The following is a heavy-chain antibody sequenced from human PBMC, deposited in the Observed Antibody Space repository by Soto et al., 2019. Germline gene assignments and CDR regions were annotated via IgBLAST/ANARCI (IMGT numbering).Heavy chain of an antibody. Sequence: GGSLRLACAASGFTFSSYAMSWVRQAPGKGLEWVSAISGSGGSTYYADSVKGRFTISRDNSKNTLYLQMNSLRAEDAAVYYCVKCGDYDYVWGSYRSGQFYFDYWGQGT. D-gene: IGHD3-16*02. J-gene: IGHJ4*02. CDR1: GFTFSSYA. V-gene: IGHV3-23*01. CDR3: VKCGDYDYVWGSYRSGQFYFDY. CDR2: ISGSGGST.